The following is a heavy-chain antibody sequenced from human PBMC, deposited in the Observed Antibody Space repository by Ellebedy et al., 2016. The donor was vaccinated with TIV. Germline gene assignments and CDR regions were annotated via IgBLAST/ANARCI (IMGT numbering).Heavy chain of an antibody. D-gene: IGHD6-13*01. V-gene: IGHV1-2*02. J-gene: IGHJ4*02. CDR2: INPNSGGT. CDR1: GYTFTGYY. CDR3: ATGYSSSWYFPSTY. Sequence: ASVKVSCKASGYTFTGYYMHWVRQAPGQGLEWMGWINPNSGGTNYAQKLQGRVTMTTDTSTSTAYMELRSLRSDDTAVYYCATGYSSSWYFPSTYWGQGTLVTVSS.